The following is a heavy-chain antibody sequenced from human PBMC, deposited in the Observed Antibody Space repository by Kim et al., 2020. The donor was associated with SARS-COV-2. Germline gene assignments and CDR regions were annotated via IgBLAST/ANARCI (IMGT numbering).Heavy chain of an antibody. CDR3: ARGAGEQQLVHFDY. Sequence: SETLSLTCAVYGGSFSGYYWSWIRQPPGKGLEWIGEINHSGSTNYNPSLKSRVTISVDTSKNQFSLKLSSVTAADTAVYYCARGAGEQQLVHFDYWGQGTLVTVSS. D-gene: IGHD6-13*01. J-gene: IGHJ4*02. V-gene: IGHV4-34*01. CDR2: INHSGST. CDR1: GGSFSGYY.